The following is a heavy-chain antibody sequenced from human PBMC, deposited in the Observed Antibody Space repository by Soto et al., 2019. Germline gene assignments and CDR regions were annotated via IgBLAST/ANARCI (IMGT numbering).Heavy chain of an antibody. CDR1: GFTFSHYG. CDR3: AKDPGGGYCSGGSCYSFDY. J-gene: IGHJ4*02. V-gene: IGHV3-30*18. D-gene: IGHD2-15*01. CDR2: ISYDGNNK. Sequence: GGSLRLSCAASGFTFSHYGFHWVRQAPGKGLEWVAVISYDGNNKEYADSVKGRFTISRDNSKNMLYLQMNSLRAEDTALYYCAKDPGGGYCSGGSCYSFDYWGQGTLVTVSS.